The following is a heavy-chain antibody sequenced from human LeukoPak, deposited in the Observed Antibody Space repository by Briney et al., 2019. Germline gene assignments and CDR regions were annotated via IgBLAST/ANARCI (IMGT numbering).Heavy chain of an antibody. CDR3: ATTASLSY. CDR2: IKADGSEK. J-gene: IGHJ4*02. V-gene: IGHV3-7*05. D-gene: IGHD4-17*01. CDR1: GFSFSSYY. Sequence: PGGSLTLFCVASGFSFSSYYMSWLRQAPGRGLEWVTNIKADGSEKHYVDSVKGRFTISRDNAKNSVYLQMNSLRAEDTDIYYCATTASLSYWGQGTLVTVPS.